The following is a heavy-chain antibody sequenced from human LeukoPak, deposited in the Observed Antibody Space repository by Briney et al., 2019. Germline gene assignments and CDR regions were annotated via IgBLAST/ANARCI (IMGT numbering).Heavy chain of an antibody. D-gene: IGHD2-15*01. Sequence: GASVKVSCKASGYTFISYDISWVRQAPGQGLEWMGWVSAYADDTNYVQKFQGRVTMTTDTSTSTAYMELRSLRFDDTAVYYCARDCIGCHGFDYWGQGTLVTVSS. J-gene: IGHJ4*02. V-gene: IGHV1-18*01. CDR2: VSAYADDT. CDR1: GYTFISYD. CDR3: ARDCIGCHGFDY.